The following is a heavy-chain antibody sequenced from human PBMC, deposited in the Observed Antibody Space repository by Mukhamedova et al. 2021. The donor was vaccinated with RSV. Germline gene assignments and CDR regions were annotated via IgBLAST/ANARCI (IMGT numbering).Heavy chain of an antibody. Sequence: VRQMTGKGLEWMGIIYPGDSDTRYSPSFQGQVTISADKSISTAYLQWSSLKASDTAMYYCARQEEYCSSSSCYRSHDAFDIWGQGT. CDR3: ARQEEYCSSSSCYRSHDAFDI. CDR2: IYPGDSDT. J-gene: IGHJ3*02. V-gene: IGHV5-51*01. D-gene: IGHD2-2*01.